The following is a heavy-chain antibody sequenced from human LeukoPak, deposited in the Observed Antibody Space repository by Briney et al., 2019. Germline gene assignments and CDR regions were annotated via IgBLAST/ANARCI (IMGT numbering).Heavy chain of an antibody. CDR1: GGSVSSSSYY. D-gene: IGHD3-22*01. V-gene: IGHV4-39*01. J-gene: IGHJ4*02. CDR3: AGHVDSSGYYTTAVDY. CDR2: IYYSGST. Sequence: SETLSLTCTVSGGSVSSSSYYWGWIRQPPGRGLEWIGSIYYSGSTYYNPSLKSRLTISVDTSKNQFSLRLSSVTAADTAMYYCAGHVDSSGYYTTAVDYWGQGTLVTVSS.